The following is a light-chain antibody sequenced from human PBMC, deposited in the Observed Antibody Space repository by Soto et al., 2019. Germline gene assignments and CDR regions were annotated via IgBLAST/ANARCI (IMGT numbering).Light chain of an antibody. CDR3: SSYTTTRTWV. CDR1: SSDLGTYNY. Sequence: QSALTQPASVSGSPGQSITISCTGTSSDLGTYNYVSWYQQHPGKAPKLMIYEVSYRPSGVSNRFSASKSGNTASLTISGLQAEDEADYYCSSYTTTRTWVFGGGTKVTVL. J-gene: IGLJ3*02. CDR2: EVS. V-gene: IGLV2-14*01.